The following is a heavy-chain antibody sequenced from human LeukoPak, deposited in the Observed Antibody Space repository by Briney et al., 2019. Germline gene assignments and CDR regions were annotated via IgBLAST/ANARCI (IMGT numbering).Heavy chain of an antibody. CDR1: GFSFSTHA. D-gene: IGHD4-17*01. Sequence: PGGSLRLSCAASGFSFSTHAMSWVRQAPGKGLEWVSTIYYSGGNTYSADSVKGRFTISRDNAKNTLYLQMNSLRAEDTAVYYCAKSLTTVTTSPFDYWGQGTLVTVSS. CDR3: AKSLTTVTTSPFDY. V-gene: IGHV3-23*01. CDR2: IYYSGGNT. J-gene: IGHJ4*02.